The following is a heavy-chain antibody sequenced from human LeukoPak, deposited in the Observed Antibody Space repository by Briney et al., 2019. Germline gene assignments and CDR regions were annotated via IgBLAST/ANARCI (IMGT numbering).Heavy chain of an antibody. CDR1: GGSISSGGYY. V-gene: IGHV4-31*03. J-gene: IGHJ6*03. CDR3: ARRERTSTSYYYYYIDL. Sequence: PSQTLSLTCTVSGGSISSGGYYWSWIRQHPGKGLEWIGYIYYSGSTYYNPSLKSRVTISVDTSKNQFSLKLNSVTAADTAVYYCARRERTSTSYYYYYIDLWGKGTAVTVSS. CDR2: IYYSGST. D-gene: IGHD2-2*01.